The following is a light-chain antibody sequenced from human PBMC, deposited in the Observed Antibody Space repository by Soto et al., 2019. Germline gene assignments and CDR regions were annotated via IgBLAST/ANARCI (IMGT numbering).Light chain of an antibody. CDR2: AAS. CDR1: QSVSTQ. CDR3: XXXXYWPAT. Sequence: EIVLTQSPATLSLSPGERGTLSCRASQSVSTQLAWYQQRPGQAPRLLIFAASNRATGIPARFSGSGSGTDFTLAISSLEPXXXXXXXXXXXXYWPATFGQGTKLEIK. J-gene: IGKJ2*01. V-gene: IGKV3-11*01.